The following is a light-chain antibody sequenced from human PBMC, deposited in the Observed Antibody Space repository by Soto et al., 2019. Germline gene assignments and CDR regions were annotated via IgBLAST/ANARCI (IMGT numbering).Light chain of an antibody. J-gene: IGLJ2*01. CDR3: TSYTSSKTVV. V-gene: IGLV2-14*03. CDR1: NSDVGGYNY. Sequence: QSVLTQPASVSGSPGQSIAISCTGTNSDVGGYNYVSWYQQHPGKAPKLMLYDVTNRPSGVSNRFSGSKSDNTASLTISGLQAEDEADYYCTSYTSSKTVVFGGGTKLTVL. CDR2: DVT.